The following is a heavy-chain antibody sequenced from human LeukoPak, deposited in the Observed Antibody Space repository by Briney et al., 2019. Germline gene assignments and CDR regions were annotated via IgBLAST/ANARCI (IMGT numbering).Heavy chain of an antibody. CDR1: GGSISRGVYY. J-gene: IGHJ4*02. V-gene: IGHV4-39*07. CDR2: IYHSGST. Sequence: SETLSLTCTVSGGSISRGVYYWGWIRQPPGKGLEWIGSIYHSGSTYYNPSLKSRVTISVDTSKNQFSLKLSSVTAADTAVYYCARALVWRGDCYPDYWGQGTLVTVSS. D-gene: IGHD2-21*02. CDR3: ARALVWRGDCYPDY.